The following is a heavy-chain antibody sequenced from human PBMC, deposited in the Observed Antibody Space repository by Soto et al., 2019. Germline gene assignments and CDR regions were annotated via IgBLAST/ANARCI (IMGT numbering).Heavy chain of an antibody. CDR3: ANVLRLDY. CDR1: GFTFSNYG. J-gene: IGHJ4*02. Sequence: LRLSCAASGFTFSNYGMHWVRQAPGKGLEWVAVISYDGSNKYYADSVKGRFTISRDNSKNTLYLQMNSLRAEDTAVYYCANVLRLDYWGKGTLVTSPQ. V-gene: IGHV3-30*18. CDR2: ISYDGSNK. D-gene: IGHD2-8*01.